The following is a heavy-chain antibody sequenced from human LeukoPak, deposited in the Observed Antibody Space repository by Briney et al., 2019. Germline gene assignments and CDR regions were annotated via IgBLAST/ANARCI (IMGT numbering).Heavy chain of an antibody. V-gene: IGHV3-9*01. D-gene: IGHD3-10*01. Sequence: PGRSLRLSCAASGFTFDNYAMRWVRQAPGKGLEWVSGISWDSGNKGYADSVKGRFTISRDNAKNSLYLQMNSLRGEDTAFYYCAKADSSGYPPTYWGQGTLVTVSS. CDR2: ISWDSGNK. J-gene: IGHJ4*02. CDR3: AKADSSGYPPTY. CDR1: GFTFDNYA.